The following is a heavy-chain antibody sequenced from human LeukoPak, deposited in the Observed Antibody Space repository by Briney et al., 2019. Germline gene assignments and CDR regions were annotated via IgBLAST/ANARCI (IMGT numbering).Heavy chain of an antibody. D-gene: IGHD6-13*01. V-gene: IGHV4-39*07. J-gene: IGHJ6*03. Sequence: SETLSLTCTVSGGSISSGDYYWSWIRQPPGKGLEWIGEVNHSGSTNYNPSLKSRVTISVDTSKNQFSLKLSSVTAADTAVYYCARAGGAAAGRYYYYYYYMDVWGKGTTVTVSS. CDR2: VNHSGST. CDR1: GGSISSGDYY. CDR3: ARAGGAAAGRYYYYYYYMDV.